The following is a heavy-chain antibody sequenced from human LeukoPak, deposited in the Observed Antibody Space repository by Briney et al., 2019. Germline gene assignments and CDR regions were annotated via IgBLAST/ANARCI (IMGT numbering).Heavy chain of an antibody. D-gene: IGHD2-21*01. J-gene: IGHJ5*02. Sequence: GGSLRLSCAASGFTFTNYAMSWVRQAPGKGLEWVSSISGNSGSTYYADSVKGRFTISRDNSKNTLYLQMNSLRAEDTAVYHCTKDLFGCGGDCYAPWGQGTLVTVSS. CDR1: GFTFTNYA. V-gene: IGHV3-23*01. CDR2: ISGNSGST. CDR3: TKDLFGCGGDCYAP.